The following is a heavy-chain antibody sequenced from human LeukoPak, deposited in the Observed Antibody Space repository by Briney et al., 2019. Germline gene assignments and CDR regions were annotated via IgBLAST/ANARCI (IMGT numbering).Heavy chain of an antibody. J-gene: IGHJ2*01. Sequence: SETLSLTCTVSGGAISSDYWGCRWRPPRGGEEWGGGIYSSGSTNYNPSLKSRVTISVDTSKNQFSLKLSSVTAADTAVYYCARVYYSSSYDYWYFDLWGRGTLVTVSS. CDR1: GGAISSDY. D-gene: IGHD6-13*01. CDR2: IYSSGST. CDR3: ARVYYSSSYDYWYFDL. V-gene: IGHV4-4*07.